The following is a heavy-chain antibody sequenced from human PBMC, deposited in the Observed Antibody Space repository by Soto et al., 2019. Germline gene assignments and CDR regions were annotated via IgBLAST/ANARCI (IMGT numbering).Heavy chain of an antibody. V-gene: IGHV1-18*01. CDR2: ISAYNGNT. Sequence: GASVKVSCKASGYTFTSYGISWVRQAPGQGLEWMGWISAYNGNTNYAQKLQGRVTMTTDTSTSTAYMELRSLRSDDTAVYYCAREGLEYVDFWSGPGLGSFDYYGMDVWGQGTTVTVSS. D-gene: IGHD3-3*01. CDR3: AREGLEYVDFWSGPGLGSFDYYGMDV. CDR1: GYTFTSYG. J-gene: IGHJ6*02.